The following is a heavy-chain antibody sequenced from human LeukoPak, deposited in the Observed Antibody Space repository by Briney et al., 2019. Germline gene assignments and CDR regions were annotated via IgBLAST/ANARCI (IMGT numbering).Heavy chain of an antibody. V-gene: IGHV1-18*01. D-gene: IGHD3-22*01. CDR1: GYTFTSYG. CDR2: ISGYNGNT. CDR3: AKDMAYYDIRGVLDY. Sequence: ASVKVSCKASGYTFTSYGISWVRQAPGQGLEWMGWISGYNGNTDYAQNLQGRVTMTTDTSTSTAYMELRSLRSEDTAVYYCAKDMAYYDIRGVLDYWGQGTLVTVSS. J-gene: IGHJ4*02.